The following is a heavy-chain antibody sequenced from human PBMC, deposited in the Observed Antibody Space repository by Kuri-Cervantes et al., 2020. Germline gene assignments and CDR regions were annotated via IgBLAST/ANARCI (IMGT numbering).Heavy chain of an antibody. D-gene: IGHD6-13*01. CDR2: IYYSGST. Sequence: SETLSLTCTVSGGSISSYYWSWIRQPPGKGLEWIGYIYYSGSTNYNPSLKSRVTMSVDTSKNQFSLKLSSVTAADTAMYYCARLAGHGVGRFVHYNWFDPWGQGTLVTVSS. V-gene: IGHV4-59*12. CDR1: GGSISSYY. J-gene: IGHJ5*02. CDR3: ARLAGHGVGRFVHYNWFDP.